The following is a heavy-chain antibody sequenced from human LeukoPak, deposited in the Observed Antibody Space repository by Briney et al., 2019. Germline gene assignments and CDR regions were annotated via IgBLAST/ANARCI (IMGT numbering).Heavy chain of an antibody. CDR1: GFTFSSYA. CDR2: ISGSGGST. V-gene: IGHV3-23*01. J-gene: IGHJ5*02. Sequence: GGSLRLSCAASGFTFSSYAMSWVRPAPGEGLEWVSAISGSGGSTYYADSVKGRFTISRDNSKNTLYLQMNSLRAEDAAVYYCAKDPEQYWFDPWGQGTLVTVSS. D-gene: IGHD6-19*01. CDR3: AKDPEQYWFDP.